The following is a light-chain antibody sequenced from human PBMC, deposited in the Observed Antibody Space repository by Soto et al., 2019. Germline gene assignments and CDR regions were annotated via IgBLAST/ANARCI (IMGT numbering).Light chain of an antibody. CDR2: GAS. J-gene: IGKJ1*01. Sequence: DIQLTQSPPTLSASVGDRVTITCRASQSIRYYLAWYQQMPGKAPKLLIYGASSLQSGVPSRFSGSGSGTEFTLTISSLLPVDFATYFCQHHNSYSQTFGQGTKVDIK. V-gene: IGKV1-5*01. CDR3: QHHNSYSQT. CDR1: QSIRYY.